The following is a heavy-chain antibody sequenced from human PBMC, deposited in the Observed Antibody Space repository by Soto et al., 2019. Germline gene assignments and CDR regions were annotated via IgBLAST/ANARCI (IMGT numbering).Heavy chain of an antibody. J-gene: IGHJ6*02. V-gene: IGHV4-59*01. D-gene: IGHD3-16*01. CDR3: ARMTWGERWLQRREYYYGMDV. Sequence: SETLSLTCTVSGGSISSYYWSWIRQPPGKGLEWIGYIYYSGSTNYNPSLKSRVTISVDTSKNQFSLKLSSVTAADTAVYYWARMTWGERWLQRREYYYGMDVWGQGTTVTVSS. CDR1: GGSISSYY. CDR2: IYYSGST.